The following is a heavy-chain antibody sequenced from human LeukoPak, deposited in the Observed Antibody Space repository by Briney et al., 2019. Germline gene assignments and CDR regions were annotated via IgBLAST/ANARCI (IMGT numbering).Heavy chain of an antibody. J-gene: IGHJ5*02. CDR1: GFTFSSYS. CDR3: ARAHDYENWFDP. CDR2: ISSSSSYI. V-gene: IGHV3-21*01. Sequence: PGGSLRLSCAASGFTFSSYSMNWVRQAPGKGLEWVSSISSSSSYIYYADSVKGRFTISRDNAKNSLYLQMNSLRAEDTAVYYCARAHDYENWFDPWGQGTLVTVSS. D-gene: IGHD4-17*01.